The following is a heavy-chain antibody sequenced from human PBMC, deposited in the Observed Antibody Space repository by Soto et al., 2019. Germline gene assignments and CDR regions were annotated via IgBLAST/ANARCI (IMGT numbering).Heavy chain of an antibody. J-gene: IGHJ6*03. CDR3: TKAAQQLGLQYYYMDV. Sequence: EVQLVESGGGLVQPGRSLRLSCAASGFTLDDYAIHWVRQGPGKGLEWVSGISWNGGSIAYADSVNVRFTVSRDNAKNSLYLQMNSLRTEDTALYYCTKAAQQLGLQYYYMDVWGKGTTVTVS. D-gene: IGHD6-13*01. V-gene: IGHV3-9*01. CDR2: ISWNGGSI. CDR1: GFTLDDYA.